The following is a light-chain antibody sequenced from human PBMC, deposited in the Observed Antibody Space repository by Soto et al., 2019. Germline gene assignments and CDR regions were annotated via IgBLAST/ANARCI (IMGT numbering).Light chain of an antibody. Sequence: QSVLTQPRSVSGSPGQSVTISCTGTSSDVGGYNHVSWYQHHPGKAPKVMIYDVSKRPSGVPDRFSGSKSGNTASLTISGVQAEDEADFYCCSFGGSYIPRVFGGGTKLTVL. V-gene: IGLV2-11*01. CDR3: CSFGGSYIPRV. J-gene: IGLJ2*01. CDR2: DVS. CDR1: SSDVGGYNH.